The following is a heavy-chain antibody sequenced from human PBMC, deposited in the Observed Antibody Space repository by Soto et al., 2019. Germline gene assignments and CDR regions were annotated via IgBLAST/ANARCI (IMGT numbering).Heavy chain of an antibody. CDR1: GFTFSIYA. V-gene: IGHV3-23*01. D-gene: IGHD3-22*01. J-gene: IGHJ4*02. CDR3: AKDRYLDHDSRGYLFDN. CDR2: ISRYGDIT. Sequence: GGSLRLSCAASGFTFSIYAMTWVRQAPGKGLEWVSAISRYGDITYYADSVEGRFSISRDNSKNTLYLQMNSLRAEDTAVYYCAKDRYLDHDSRGYLFDNWGQGTLVTVSS.